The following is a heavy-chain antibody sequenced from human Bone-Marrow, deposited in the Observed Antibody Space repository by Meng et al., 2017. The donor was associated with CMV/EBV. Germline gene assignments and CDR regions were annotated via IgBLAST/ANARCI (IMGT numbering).Heavy chain of an antibody. CDR3: ARTFYDSLTGYSP. D-gene: IGHD3-9*01. CDR2: LSFSGST. Sequence: SETLSLTCTVSGGSINIGGYYWGWIRQPPGKGLEWLGGLSFSGSTYYSPSLKSRITVSRDTSKNQFSLRLTSVTAADTGFYYCARTFYDSLTGYSPWGQGTRVTGSS. V-gene: IGHV4-39*07. J-gene: IGHJ5*02. CDR1: GGSINIGGYY.